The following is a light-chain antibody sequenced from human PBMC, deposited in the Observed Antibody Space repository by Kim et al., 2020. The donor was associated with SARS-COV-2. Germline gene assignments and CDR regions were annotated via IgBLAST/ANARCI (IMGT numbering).Light chain of an antibody. V-gene: IGLV3-1*01. CDR2: QDA. J-gene: IGLJ2*01. Sequence: SYELTQPPSVSVSPGQTASITCSGDNLANKYVCWYHQKAGQSPVLVMHQDARRPSGIPERFSGSNSGTTATLTISGTQALDEGDYYCQAWDNNIVVFGGGTKLTVL. CDR1: NLANKY. CDR3: QAWDNNIVV.